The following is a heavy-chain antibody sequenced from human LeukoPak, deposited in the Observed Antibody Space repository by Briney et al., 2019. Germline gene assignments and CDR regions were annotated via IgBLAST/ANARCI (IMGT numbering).Heavy chain of an antibody. Sequence: GSLRLSCAASGLTFSSFGMHWVRQAPGKGLEWLASTSFDGSEIYYGDSVKGRFTISRDNSKNTLFLQMNSLRADDTAVYLCAKDREGRGYNYGTYLDYWGQGTLVTVSS. CDR1: GLTFSSFG. D-gene: IGHD5-18*01. J-gene: IGHJ4*02. V-gene: IGHV3-30*18. CDR2: TSFDGSEI. CDR3: AKDREGRGYNYGTYLDY.